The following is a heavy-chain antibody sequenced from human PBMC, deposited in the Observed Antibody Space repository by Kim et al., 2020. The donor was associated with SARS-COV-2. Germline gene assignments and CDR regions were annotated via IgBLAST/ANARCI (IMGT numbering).Heavy chain of an antibody. V-gene: IGHV1-2*02. CDR2: INPNSGGT. Sequence: ASVKVSCKASGYTFTGYYMHWVRQAPGQGLEWMGWINPNSGGTNYAQKFQGRVTMTRDTSISTAYMELSRLRSDDTAVYYCARDPPYYYDSSGRDAFDIWGQGTMVTVSS. J-gene: IGHJ3*02. CDR1: GYTFTGYY. D-gene: IGHD3-22*01. CDR3: ARDPPYYYDSSGRDAFDI.